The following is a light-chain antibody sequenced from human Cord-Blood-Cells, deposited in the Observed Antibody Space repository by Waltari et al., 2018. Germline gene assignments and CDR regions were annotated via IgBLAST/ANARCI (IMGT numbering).Light chain of an antibody. V-gene: IGKV4-1*01. CDR1: QSVLYSSNNKNY. CDR3: QQYYSTLMYS. Sequence: DIVMTQSPDSLAVSLGERATINCKSSQSVLYSSNNKNYLAGYQQKPGQPPKLLIYWASTRESGVPDRFSGSGSVTDFTLTISSLQAEDVAVYYCQQYYSTLMYSFGQGTKLEIK. CDR2: WAS. J-gene: IGKJ2*03.